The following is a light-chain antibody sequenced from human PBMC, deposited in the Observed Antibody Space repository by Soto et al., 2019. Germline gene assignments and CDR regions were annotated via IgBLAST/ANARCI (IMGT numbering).Light chain of an antibody. CDR3: QQYDTYET. CDR2: DAS. V-gene: IGKV1-5*01. Sequence: DIQMTQSPSTLSASVGDRVTITCRASQTISTWLAWYQQKPGKAPKLLIYDASILQSGVPTRFSGSGSGTEFTLTISSLQPDDFATYYCQQYDTYETFGQGTKVEIK. J-gene: IGKJ1*01. CDR1: QTISTW.